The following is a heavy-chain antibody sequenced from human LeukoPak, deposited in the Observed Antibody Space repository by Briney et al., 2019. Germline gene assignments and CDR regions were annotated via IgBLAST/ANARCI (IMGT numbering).Heavy chain of an antibody. V-gene: IGHV3-7*01. Sequence: GGSLRLSCAASGFTFSDYYMSWIRQAPGKGLEWVANIKQDGSEKFYVDYVKGRFSISRDNAKKSLYLQMNSLRAEDTAVYYCARYFDGSSYNDAFDIWGQGTMVTVSS. CDR3: ARYFDGSSYNDAFDI. CDR2: IKQDGSEK. CDR1: GFTFSDYY. J-gene: IGHJ3*02. D-gene: IGHD3-22*01.